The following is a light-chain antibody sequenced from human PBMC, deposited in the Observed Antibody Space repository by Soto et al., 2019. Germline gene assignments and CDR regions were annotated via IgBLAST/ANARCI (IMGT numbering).Light chain of an antibody. CDR2: DAS. CDR1: QSVSSY. V-gene: IGKV3-11*01. CDR3: QQRSNSYT. J-gene: IGKJ2*01. Sequence: EIVLTQSPATLSLSPGERATLSCRASQSVSSYLAWYQQKPGQAPRLLIYDASNRATGIPARFSGSGSGTDFPLTISSLEPEDFAVYYCQQRSNSYTFGQGTKLEIK.